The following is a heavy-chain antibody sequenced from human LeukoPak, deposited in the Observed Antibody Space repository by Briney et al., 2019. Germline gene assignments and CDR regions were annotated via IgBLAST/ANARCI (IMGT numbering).Heavy chain of an antibody. CDR1: GGTFSSYT. CDR3: ARDYYGSGENGDY. Sequence: ASVKVSRKASGGTFSSYTISWVRQAPGQGLEWMGRIIPILGIANYAQKFQGRVTITADKSTSTAYMELSSLRSEDTAVYYCARDYYGSGENGDYWGQGTLVTVSS. V-gene: IGHV1-69*04. CDR2: IIPILGIA. J-gene: IGHJ4*02. D-gene: IGHD3-10*01.